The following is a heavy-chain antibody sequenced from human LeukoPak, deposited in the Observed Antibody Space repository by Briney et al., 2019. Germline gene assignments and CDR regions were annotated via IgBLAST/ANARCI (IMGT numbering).Heavy chain of an antibody. Sequence: GGSLRLSCAVSGFTFSSYSMNWVRQAPGKGLEWVSSIGSSPTYIYYADSVKGRFTISRDNAKNSLYLQMNSLRAEDTAVYYCARGGRASAFDIWGQGTMVTVSS. CDR3: ARGGRASAFDI. CDR1: GFTFSSYS. J-gene: IGHJ3*02. V-gene: IGHV3-21*01. D-gene: IGHD2-15*01. CDR2: IGSSPTYI.